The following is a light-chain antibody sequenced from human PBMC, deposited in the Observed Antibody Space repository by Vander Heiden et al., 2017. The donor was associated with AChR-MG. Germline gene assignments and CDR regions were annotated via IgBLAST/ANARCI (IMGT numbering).Light chain of an antibody. CDR1: QSISSY. CDR2: AAS. J-gene: IGKJ1*01. Sequence: DIQMTQSPSSLSASVGDRVTITCRASQSISSYLNWYQQKPGKAPKLLIYAASSLQHRVPSTLSSSRSGADDTLTISSLLPEDVAANYCQQSYNTLWTFGQGTKVEIK. V-gene: IGKV1-39*01. CDR3: QQSYNTLWT.